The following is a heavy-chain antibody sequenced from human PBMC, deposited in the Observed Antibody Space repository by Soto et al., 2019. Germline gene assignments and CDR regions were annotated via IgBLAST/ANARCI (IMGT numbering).Heavy chain of an antibody. CDR1: GFSLSNARMG. CDR2: IFSNDEK. J-gene: IGHJ5*02. V-gene: IGHV2-26*01. Sequence: QVTLKESGPVLVKPTEPLTLTCTVSGFSLSNARMGVSWIRQPPGKALEWLAHIFSNDEKSYSTSLKSRLTISKDTSKSQVVLTMTNMDPFDTATYYCSRIRRGLMASNWFDPWGQGTLVTVSS. CDR3: SRIRRGLMASNWFDP. D-gene: IGHD2-8*01.